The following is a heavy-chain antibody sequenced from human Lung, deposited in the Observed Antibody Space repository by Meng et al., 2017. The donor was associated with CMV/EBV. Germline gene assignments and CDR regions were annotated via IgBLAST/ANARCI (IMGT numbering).Heavy chain of an antibody. V-gene: IGHV4-31*03. D-gene: IGHD2-2*01. J-gene: IGHJ6*02. Sequence: LRLXCTVSGGSISSGGYYWSWIRQHPGKGLEWIGYIYYSGSTYYNPSLKSRVTISVDTSKNQFSLKLSSVTAADTAVYYCARDRCSSTSCYFGSYYYGMDVWGQGTXVTVSS. CDR1: GGSISSGGYY. CDR3: ARDRCSSTSCYFGSYYYGMDV. CDR2: IYYSGST.